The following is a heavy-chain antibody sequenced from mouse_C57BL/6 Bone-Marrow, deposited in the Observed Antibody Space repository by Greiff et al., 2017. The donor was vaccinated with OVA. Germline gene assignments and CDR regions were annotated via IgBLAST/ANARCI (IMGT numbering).Heavy chain of an antibody. Sequence: QVQLQQSGAELVRPGTSVKVSCKASGYAFTNYLIEWVKQRPGQGLEWIGVINPGSGGTNYNEKFKGKATLTADKSSSTAYMQLSSLTSEDSAVDFCARNYGNYGGFAYWGQGTLVTVSA. CDR1: GYAFTNYL. CDR2: INPGSGGT. V-gene: IGHV1-54*01. D-gene: IGHD2-1*01. J-gene: IGHJ3*01. CDR3: ARNYGNYGGFAY.